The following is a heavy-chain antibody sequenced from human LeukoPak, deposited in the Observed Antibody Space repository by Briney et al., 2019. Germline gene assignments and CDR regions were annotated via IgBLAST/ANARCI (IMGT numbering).Heavy chain of an antibody. Sequence: KPSETLSLTCAVYGGSFSGNYWSWIRQPPGKGLEWIGDINHSGTTSYSPSLKSRVTISVDTSKNQFSLKLSSVTAADTAVYFCARGPYSYDSSGAFDIWGQGTMVTVSS. D-gene: IGHD3-22*01. CDR1: GGSFSGNY. J-gene: IGHJ3*02. CDR2: INHSGTT. V-gene: IGHV4-34*01. CDR3: ARGPYSYDSSGAFDI.